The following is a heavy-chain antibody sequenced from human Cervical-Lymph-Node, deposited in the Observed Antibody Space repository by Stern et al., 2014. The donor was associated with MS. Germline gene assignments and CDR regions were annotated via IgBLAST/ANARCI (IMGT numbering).Heavy chain of an antibody. J-gene: IGHJ3*02. D-gene: IGHD3-22*01. V-gene: IGHV1-58*01. CDR2: IVVGSGNT. CDR3: AAEPMYYSDSVGAFDI. CDR1: GFTFTSSA. Sequence: QLGQSGPEVKKPGTSVKVSCKASGFTFTSSAVQWVRQARGQSLEWIGWIVVGSGNTNYAQKFQERVTITRDMSTSTAYMELSSLRSEDTAVYYCAAEPMYYSDSVGAFDIWGQGTMVTVSS.